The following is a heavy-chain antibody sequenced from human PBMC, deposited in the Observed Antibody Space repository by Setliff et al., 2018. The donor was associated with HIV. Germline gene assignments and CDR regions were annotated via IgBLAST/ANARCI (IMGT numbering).Heavy chain of an antibody. CDR1: GGSFPAYY. CDR2: INYTGDT. V-gene: IGHV4-34*01. Sequence: SETLSLTCAVYGGSFPAYYWSWVRQPPGKGLEWIGEINYTGDTKYNPSLKSRVNLFIDTSKKQFSLKVTSATAADTAVYYCARQHGDYASGSWGQGTLVTVSS. D-gene: IGHD4-17*01. J-gene: IGHJ4*02. CDR3: ARQHGDYASGS.